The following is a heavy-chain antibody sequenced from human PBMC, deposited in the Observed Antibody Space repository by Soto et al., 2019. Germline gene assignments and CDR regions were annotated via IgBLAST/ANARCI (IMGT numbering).Heavy chain of an antibody. D-gene: IGHD4-17*01. CDR3: ARIRQQGCYGDYGCFDY. V-gene: IGHV1-69*13. CDR2: IIPIFGTA. J-gene: IGHJ4*02. Sequence: GASVKVSCKASGGTFSSYAISWVRQAPGQGLEWMGGIIPIFGTANYAQKFQGRVTITADESTSTAYMELSSLRSEDTAVYYCARIRQQGCYGDYGCFDYWGQGTLVTVYS. CDR1: GGTFSSYA.